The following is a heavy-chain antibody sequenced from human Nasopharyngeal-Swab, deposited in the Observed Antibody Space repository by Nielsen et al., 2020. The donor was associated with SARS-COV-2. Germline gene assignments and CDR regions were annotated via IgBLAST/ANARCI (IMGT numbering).Heavy chain of an antibody. CDR2: ISWNSGSI. CDR1: GFTFDDYA. CDR3: AKDTTPLYSSSSVPYYYGMDV. V-gene: IGHV3-9*01. D-gene: IGHD6-6*01. Sequence: SLKISCAASGFTFDDYAMHWVRQAPGKGLEWVSGISWNSGSIGYADSVKGRFTISRDNAKNSLYLQMNSLRAEDTALYYCAKDTTPLYSSSSVPYYYGMDVWGQGTTVTASS. J-gene: IGHJ6*02.